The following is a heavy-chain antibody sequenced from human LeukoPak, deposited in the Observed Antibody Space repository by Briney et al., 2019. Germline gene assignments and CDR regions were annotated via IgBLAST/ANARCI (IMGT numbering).Heavy chain of an antibody. CDR3: AREHPDSPLFQH. CDR1: GGTFSSYA. J-gene: IGHJ1*01. V-gene: IGHV1-69*05. Sequence: SVKVSXKASGGTFSSYAISWVRQAPGQGLEWMGGIIPIFGTANYAQKFQGRVTITTDESTSTAYMELSSLRFEDTAVYYCAREHPDSPLFQHWGQGTLVTVSS. D-gene: IGHD3-22*01. CDR2: IIPIFGTA.